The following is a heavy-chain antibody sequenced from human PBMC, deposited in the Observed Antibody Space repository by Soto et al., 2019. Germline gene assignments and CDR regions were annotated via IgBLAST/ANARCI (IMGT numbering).Heavy chain of an antibody. Sequence: SETLSLTCAVSGGSFSGYYWSWIRQPPGKGLEWIGEINYSGSTNYNPSLKSRVTISVDTSKNLFSLKLSSVTAADTAVYYCATTQEYSGYDRWGQGTLVTVSS. CDR2: INYSGST. CDR3: ATTQEYSGYDR. D-gene: IGHD5-12*01. J-gene: IGHJ4*02. V-gene: IGHV4-34*01. CDR1: GGSFSGYY.